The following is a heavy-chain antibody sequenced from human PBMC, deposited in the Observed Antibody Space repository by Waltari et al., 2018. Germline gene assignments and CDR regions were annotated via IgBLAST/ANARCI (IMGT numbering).Heavy chain of an antibody. CDR3: ARNARTVLRFLEWLPSYFDY. CDR1: GGSISSSSYY. J-gene: IGHJ4*02. V-gene: IGHV4-39*01. Sequence: QLQLQESGPGLVKPSETLSLTCTVSGGSISSSSYYWGWIRQPPGKGLEWIGSIYYSGSTYYNPSLKSRVTISVDTSKNQFSLKLSSVTAADTAVYYCARNARTVLRFLEWLPSYFDYWGQGTLVTVSS. D-gene: IGHD3-3*01. CDR2: IYYSGST.